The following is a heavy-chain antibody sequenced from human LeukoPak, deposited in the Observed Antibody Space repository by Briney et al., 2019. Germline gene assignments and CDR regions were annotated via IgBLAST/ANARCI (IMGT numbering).Heavy chain of an antibody. CDR3: ARHGILTDHSVRI. D-gene: IGHD3-9*01. J-gene: IGHJ4*02. CDR1: GGSITGKNDY. V-gene: IGHV4-39*01. Sequence: PSEILSLTCTVSGGSITGKNDYWGWIRQTPGKGLEWIGTVFHTGITHYNPSLKSRISISVDTSKNQFSLNLNSVTAADTALYYCARHGILTDHSVRIWGQGILVTVSA. CDR2: VFHTGIT.